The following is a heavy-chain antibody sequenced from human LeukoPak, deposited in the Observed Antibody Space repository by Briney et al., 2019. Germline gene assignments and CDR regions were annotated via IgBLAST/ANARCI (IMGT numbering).Heavy chain of an antibody. CDR3: ARRRDSSAYYYFDY. CDR2: ISGGGST. CDR1: GFTLTTYA. D-gene: IGHD3-22*01. V-gene: IGHV3-23*01. J-gene: IGHJ4*02. Sequence: GGSLRLSCAASGFTLTTYAMSWVRQAPGKGLEWVSGISGGGSTYYADSVKGRFTISRDNAKSSLYLQMNSLRAEDTALYYCARRRDSSAYYYFDYWGQGTLVTVSS.